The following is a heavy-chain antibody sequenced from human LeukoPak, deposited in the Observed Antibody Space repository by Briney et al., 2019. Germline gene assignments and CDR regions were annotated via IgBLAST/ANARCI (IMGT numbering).Heavy chain of an antibody. CDR1: GVSVSVRNYY. V-gene: IGHV4-61*01. J-gene: IGHJ6*02. CDR3: ARVPRVSGLVGDGYYYYGMDV. D-gene: IGHD3-10*01. Sequence: SETLSLTCTVSGVSVSVRNYYWSWIRQPPGKGLEWVGYSYYSGSTNYNPSLKSRVTISVDTSKNQFSLKLSSVTAADTAVYYCARVPRVSGLVGDGYYYYGMDVWGQGTTVTVSS. CDR2: SYYSGST.